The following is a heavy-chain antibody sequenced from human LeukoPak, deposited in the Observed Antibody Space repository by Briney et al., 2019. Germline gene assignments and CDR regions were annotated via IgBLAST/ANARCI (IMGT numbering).Heavy chain of an antibody. CDR3: ARDGSYYDSGGYDY. CDR1: GFTFSSYG. CDR2: IWYDGSNK. V-gene: IGHV3-33*01. J-gene: IGHJ4*02. Sequence: RSLRLSCAASGFTFSSYGMHWVRQAPGKRLEWVAVIWYDGSNKYDADSVEGRFTISRETSKKTLYLQMNSLRAEDTAVYYCARDGSYYDSGGYDYWGQGTLVTVSS. D-gene: IGHD3-22*01.